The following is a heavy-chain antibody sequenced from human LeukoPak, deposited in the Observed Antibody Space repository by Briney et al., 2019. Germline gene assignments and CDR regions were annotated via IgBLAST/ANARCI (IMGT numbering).Heavy chain of an antibody. Sequence: GGSLRLSCAASGFTSSSYGMHWVRQAPGKGLEWVAVISYDGSNKYYADSVKGRFTISRDNSKNTLYLQMNSLRAEDTAVYYCAKDYSPSPYYFDYWGQGTLVTVSS. CDR3: AKDYSPSPYYFDY. CDR2: ISYDGSNK. V-gene: IGHV3-30*18. J-gene: IGHJ4*02. D-gene: IGHD2-21*01. CDR1: GFTSSSYG.